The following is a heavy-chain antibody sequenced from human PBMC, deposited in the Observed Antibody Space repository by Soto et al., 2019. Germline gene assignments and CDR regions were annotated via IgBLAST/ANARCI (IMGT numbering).Heavy chain of an antibody. V-gene: IGHV4-31*03. CDR3: AREIYCTNGVCPNWFDP. J-gene: IGHJ5*02. D-gene: IGHD2-8*01. CDR1: GGSISSGGYY. Sequence: ASETLSLTCTVSGGSISSGGYYWSWIRQHPGKGLEWIGYIYYSGSTYYNPSLKSRVTISVDTSKNQFSLKLSSVTAADTAVYYCAREIYCTNGVCPNWFDPWGQGTLVTVSS. CDR2: IYYSGST.